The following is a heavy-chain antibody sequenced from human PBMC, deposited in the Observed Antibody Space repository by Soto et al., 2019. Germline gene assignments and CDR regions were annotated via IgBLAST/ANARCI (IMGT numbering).Heavy chain of an antibody. D-gene: IGHD1-26*01. CDR1: GYTFTRYY. J-gene: IGHJ4*02. Sequence: ASVKVSCKASGYTFTRYYMHWVRQAPGQGLEWMGIINPSGGSTSYAQKFQGRVTMTRDTSTSTVYMELSSLRSEDTAVYYCERESMSAREVDPYWGQGTLVTVSS. V-gene: IGHV1-46*01. CDR3: ERESMSAREVDPY. CDR2: INPSGGST.